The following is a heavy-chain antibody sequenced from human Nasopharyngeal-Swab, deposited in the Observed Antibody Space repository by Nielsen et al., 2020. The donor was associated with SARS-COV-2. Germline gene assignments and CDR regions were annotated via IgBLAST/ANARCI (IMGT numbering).Heavy chain of an antibody. V-gene: IGHV1-18*01. CDR3: ARVGTYYYDSSGYYPDY. J-gene: IGHJ4*02. D-gene: IGHD3-22*01. Sequence: ASVKVSCKASGCTFTSYGISWARQAPGQGLEWMGWISAYNGNTNYAQKLQGRVTMTTDTSTSTAYMELRSLRSDDTAVYYCARVGTYYYDSSGYYPDYWGQGTLVTVSS. CDR2: ISAYNGNT. CDR1: GCTFTSYG.